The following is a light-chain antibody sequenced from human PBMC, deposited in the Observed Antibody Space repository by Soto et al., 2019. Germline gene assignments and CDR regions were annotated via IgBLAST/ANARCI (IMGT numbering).Light chain of an antibody. CDR1: SSDVGSYNL. CDR2: EGS. CDR3: CSYAGSSTLV. J-gene: IGLJ2*01. V-gene: IGLV2-23*01. Sequence: QSALTQPASVSGSPGQSITISCTGTSSDVGSYNLVSWYQQHSGKAPKLMIYEGSKRPSGVSNRFSGSKSGNTASLTISGRQAEDEADYYCCSYAGSSTLVFGGGTQLTVL.